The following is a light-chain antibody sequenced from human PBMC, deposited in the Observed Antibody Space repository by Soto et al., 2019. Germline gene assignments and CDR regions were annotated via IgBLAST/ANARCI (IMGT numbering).Light chain of an antibody. CDR2: AAS. CDR3: QQGYSTPRT. CDR1: QSISSY. Sequence: DIQMTQSPSSLSASVGDRVTITCRPSQSISSYLNWYQQKPGKAPKLLIYAASSLQSGVPSRFSGSGSGTDFTLTISSLQPEDFATYYCQQGYSTPRTFGGGTKVDIK. V-gene: IGKV1-39*01. J-gene: IGKJ4*01.